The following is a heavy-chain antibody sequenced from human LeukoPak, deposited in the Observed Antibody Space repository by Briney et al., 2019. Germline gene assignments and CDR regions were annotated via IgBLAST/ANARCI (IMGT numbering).Heavy chain of an antibody. D-gene: IGHD3-3*01. J-gene: IGHJ4*02. V-gene: IGHV3-74*01. CDR2: INSDGTTT. CDR3: ARPRFSLGVADFDY. Sequence: GGSLRLSCEASGFTFVNFWMHWVRQSPGKGLEWVAHINSDGTTTTYADSVKGRFTISRDNVKNTQYLQMTGLRVDDTAMYFCARPRFSLGVADFDYWGQGTLVNVSS. CDR1: GFTFVNFW.